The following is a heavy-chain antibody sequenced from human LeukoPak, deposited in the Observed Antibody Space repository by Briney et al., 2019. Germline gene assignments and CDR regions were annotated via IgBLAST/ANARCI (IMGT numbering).Heavy chain of an antibody. Sequence: GGSLRLSCAASGFTFSSYSMNWVRQAPGKGLEWVSSISSSSSYIYYADSVKGRFTISRDNAKNSLYLQMNSLRAEDTAVYYCARDLQYSGYDYYYYGMDVWGQGNPGHRLL. J-gene: IGHJ6*02. CDR2: ISSSSSYI. V-gene: IGHV3-21*01. D-gene: IGHD5-12*01. CDR1: GFTFSSYS. CDR3: ARDLQYSGYDYYYYGMDV.